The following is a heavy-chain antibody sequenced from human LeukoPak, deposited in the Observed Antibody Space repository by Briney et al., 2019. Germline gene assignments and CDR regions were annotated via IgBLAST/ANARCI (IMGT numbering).Heavy chain of an antibody. Sequence: GGSLRLSCSASGFSFTSSCMTWVRQAPGKGLEWVGRSRSKARSYSREYAASVKGRFTILRDDSKNVLYLQMNSLKIEDAAVYYCSAGAGGSGPLDYWGQGTPVTVSS. CDR2: SRSKARSYSR. CDR3: SAGAGGSGPLDY. V-gene: IGHV3-72*01. CDR1: GFSFTSSC. D-gene: IGHD6-19*01. J-gene: IGHJ4*02.